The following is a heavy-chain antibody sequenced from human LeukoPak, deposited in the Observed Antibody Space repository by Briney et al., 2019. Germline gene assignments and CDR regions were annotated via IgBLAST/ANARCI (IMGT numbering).Heavy chain of an antibody. CDR1: GGTFSNYA. J-gene: IGHJ4*02. Sequence: SVKVSCKASGGTFSNYAISWVRQAPGQGLEWMGGIIPIFGTANYAQKFQGRVTITADESTSTAYMELSSLRSEDTAVYYCARWRFGIAAAGTGFDYWGQGTLVTVSS. V-gene: IGHV1-69*13. CDR2: IIPIFGTA. D-gene: IGHD6-13*01. CDR3: ARWRFGIAAAGTGFDY.